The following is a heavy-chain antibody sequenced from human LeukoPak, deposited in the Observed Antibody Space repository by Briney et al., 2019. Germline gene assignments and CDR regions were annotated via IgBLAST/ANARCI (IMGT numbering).Heavy chain of an antibody. V-gene: IGHV4-38-2*01. CDR3: ARQPRAVAGTSYFDF. D-gene: IGHD6-19*01. J-gene: IGHJ4*02. CDR2: IYQSGST. CDR1: GFTFSSYE. Sequence: PGGSLRLSCAASGFTFSSYEMNWVRQAPGKGLEWIGSIYQSGSTYYNPFLKSRAIISVDTSKNQFFLKLTSVTAADTAVYYCARQPRAVAGTSYFDFWGQGTLVTVSS.